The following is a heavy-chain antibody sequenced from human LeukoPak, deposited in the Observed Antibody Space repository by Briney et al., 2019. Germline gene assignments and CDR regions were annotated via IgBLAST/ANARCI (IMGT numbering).Heavy chain of an antibody. Sequence: GGSLRLSCAVSGFTFTDTYMTWIRQAPGKGLESLSYISPSGTDISYADSVKGRFTIARDNAKNSLYLQMNSLRAEDTAVYYCTRDPRALDYWGQGTLVTVSS. V-gene: IGHV3-11*01. CDR1: GFTFTDTY. J-gene: IGHJ4*02. CDR3: TRDPRALDY. CDR2: ISPSGTDI.